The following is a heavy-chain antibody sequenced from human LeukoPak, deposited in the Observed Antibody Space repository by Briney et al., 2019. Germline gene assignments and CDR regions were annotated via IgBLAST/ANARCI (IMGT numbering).Heavy chain of an antibody. CDR1: GFTFSSYG. Sequence: GGSLRLSCAASGFTFSSYGMNWVRQAPGKGLEWVSDIRGSGGVTHYADSVKGRFIISRDNSKNTLYLQMNSLRADDTAVYYCARDPILSGYDFWGQGTLVTVSS. J-gene: IGHJ4*02. V-gene: IGHV3-23*01. CDR2: IRGSGGVT. D-gene: IGHD5-12*01. CDR3: ARDPILSGYDF.